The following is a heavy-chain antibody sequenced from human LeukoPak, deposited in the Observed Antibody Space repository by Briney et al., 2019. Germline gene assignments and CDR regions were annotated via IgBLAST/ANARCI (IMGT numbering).Heavy chain of an antibody. CDR1: GYTFTGYG. J-gene: IGHJ4*02. V-gene: IGHV1-18*01. CDR3: ASGYYDSSGYILFDY. Sequence: GASVKVSCKASGYTFTGYGISWVRQAPGQGLEWMGWISAYNGNTNYAQKLQGRVTMTTDTSTSTAYMELRSLRSDDTAVYYCASGYYDSSGYILFDYWGQGTLVTVSS. D-gene: IGHD3-22*01. CDR2: ISAYNGNT.